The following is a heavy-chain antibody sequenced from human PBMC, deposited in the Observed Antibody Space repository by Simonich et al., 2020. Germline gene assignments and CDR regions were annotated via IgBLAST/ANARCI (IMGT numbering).Heavy chain of an antibody. CDR3: ARDSSYYAFDI. CDR1: GFTFSSDS. V-gene: IGHV3-48*01. Sequence: EVQLVESGGGLVQPGGSLRLSCAASGFTFSSDSMNWVRQAPGKGLEWVSYISSSSSTRYYPDSVKGRFTNSRDNAKNSLYLQMNSLRAEDTAVYYCARDSSYYAFDIWGQGTMVTVSS. D-gene: IGHD5-12*01. CDR2: ISSSSSTR. J-gene: IGHJ3*02.